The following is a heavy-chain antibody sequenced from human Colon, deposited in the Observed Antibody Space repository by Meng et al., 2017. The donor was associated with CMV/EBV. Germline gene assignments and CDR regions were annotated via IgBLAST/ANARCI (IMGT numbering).Heavy chain of an antibody. CDR2: IRFDGSDK. J-gene: IGHJ6*02. V-gene: IGHV3-30*02. D-gene: IGHD3-10*02. Sequence: GGSLRLSCAASGFTFSTSAMDWVRQVPGKGLEWVAFIRFDGSDKYYADSVKGRFTISRDNSKNTLYLQVNSLRPDDTAVYYCARARRFCVNNICSFGMDVWGQGTTVTVSS. CDR1: GFTFSTSA. CDR3: ARARRFCVNNICSFGMDV.